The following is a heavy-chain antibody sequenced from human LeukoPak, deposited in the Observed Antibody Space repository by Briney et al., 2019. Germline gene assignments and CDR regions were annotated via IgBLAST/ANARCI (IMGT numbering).Heavy chain of an antibody. CDR1: GGSFSGYY. CDR3: ARGRDYYGSGSYSNFDY. J-gene: IGHJ4*02. D-gene: IGHD3-10*01. V-gene: IGHV4-34*01. CDR2: INHSGST. Sequence: SETLSLTCAVYGGSFSGYYWSWIRQPPGKGLEWIGEINHSGSTNYNPSLKSRVTISVDTSKNQFSLKLSSVTAADTAVYYCARGRDYYGSGSYSNFDYWGQGTLVTVSS.